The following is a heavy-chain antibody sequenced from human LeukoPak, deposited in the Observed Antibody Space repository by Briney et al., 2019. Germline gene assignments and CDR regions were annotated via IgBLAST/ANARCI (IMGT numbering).Heavy chain of an antibody. CDR3: AREGRGYYYDSSGPNDY. CDR2: IYTSGST. J-gene: IGHJ4*02. D-gene: IGHD3-22*01. V-gene: IGHV4-4*07. Sequence: SETLSLTCTVSGGSISSYYWSWIRQPAGKGLEWIGRIYTSGSTNYNPSLKSRVTISVDTSKNQFSLKLSSVTAADTAVYYCAREGRGYYYDSSGPNDYWGQGTLVTVSS. CDR1: GGSISSYY.